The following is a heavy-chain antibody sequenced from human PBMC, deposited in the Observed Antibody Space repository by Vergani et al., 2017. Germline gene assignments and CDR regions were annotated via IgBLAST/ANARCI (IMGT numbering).Heavy chain of an antibody. CDR3: AKANPRNSGYYYLYYYHAMDV. CDR2: ISGSGGST. D-gene: IGHD5-12*01. Sequence: EVKLLESGGDLVQPGGSLRLSCAASGFTFNHYAMNWVRQAPGKGLEWVSGISGSGGSTYYAGSVKGRFTISRDSSKNTLYLQMNSLSAWDTAVYYSAKANPRNSGYYYLYYYHAMDVWGQGTTVTVSS. CDR1: GFTFNHYA. J-gene: IGHJ6*02. V-gene: IGHV3-23*01.